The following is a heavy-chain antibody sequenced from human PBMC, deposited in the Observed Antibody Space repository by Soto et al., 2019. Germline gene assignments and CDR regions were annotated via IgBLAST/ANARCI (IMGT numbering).Heavy chain of an antibody. Sequence: SETLSLTCAVSGDTISSTRWWSWVRQPPGKGLEWIGDVYHSGSTNYNPSLKSRVTISVDTSKNQFSLKLSSVTAADTAVYYCARGRGIQLWLPQVIFDYWGQGTLVTVSS. CDR3: ARGRGIQLWLPQVIFDY. J-gene: IGHJ4*02. D-gene: IGHD5-18*01. CDR1: GDTISSTRW. V-gene: IGHV4-4*02. CDR2: VYHSGST.